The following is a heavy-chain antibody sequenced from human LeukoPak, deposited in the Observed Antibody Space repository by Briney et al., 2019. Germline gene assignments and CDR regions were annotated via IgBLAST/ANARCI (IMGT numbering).Heavy chain of an antibody. J-gene: IGHJ5*02. CDR2: IYYSGST. Sequence: SETLSLTCTVSGGSISSGDYYWRWIRQPPGKGLEWIGYIYYSGSTYYNPSLKSRVTISVDTSKNQFSLKLSSVTAADTSVYYCARDRYGDYSGHWYDPWGQGTLVTVSS. CDR1: GGSISSGDYY. D-gene: IGHD4-17*01. V-gene: IGHV4-30-4*08. CDR3: ARDRYGDYSGHWYDP.